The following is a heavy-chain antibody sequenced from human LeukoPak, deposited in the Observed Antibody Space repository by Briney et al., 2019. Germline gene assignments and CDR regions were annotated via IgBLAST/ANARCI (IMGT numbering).Heavy chain of an antibody. CDR2: IYYSGST. J-gene: IGHJ4*02. D-gene: IGHD3-10*01. CDR3: ARQVRNRLLWFGELLSFDY. Sequence: PSETLSLTCTVSGGSISSSSYYWGWIRQPPGRGLEWIGSIYYSGSTYYNPSLKSRVTISVDTSKNQFSLKLSSVTAADTAVYYCARQVRNRLLWFGELLSFDYRGQGTLVTVSS. V-gene: IGHV4-39*01. CDR1: GGSISSSSYY.